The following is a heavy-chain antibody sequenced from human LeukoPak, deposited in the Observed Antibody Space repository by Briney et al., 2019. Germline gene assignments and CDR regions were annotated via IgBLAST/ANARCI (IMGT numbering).Heavy chain of an antibody. CDR3: ASGVDTAMVTWWY. D-gene: IGHD5-18*01. Sequence: SETLSLTCTFSGGSISSSSYCWGWIRQPPGKGLDWIGSIYYSGSTYYNPSLKSRVTISVDTSKNQFSLKLSSVTAADTAVYYCASGVDTAMVTWWYWGQGTLVTVSS. V-gene: IGHV4-39*07. J-gene: IGHJ4*02. CDR2: IYYSGST. CDR1: GGSISSSSYC.